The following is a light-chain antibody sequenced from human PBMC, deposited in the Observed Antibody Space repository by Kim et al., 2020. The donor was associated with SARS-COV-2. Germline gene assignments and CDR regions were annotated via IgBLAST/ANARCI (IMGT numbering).Light chain of an antibody. CDR2: ATN. CDR1: SSNIGSNP. J-gene: IGLJ2*01. CDR3: TAWGGSLSGRV. Sequence: ELTQPPSVSVTPGQTVIISCSGSSSNIGSNPVNWYQQLPGTAPKLLIYATNERPSRVPDRFSGSKSGTSASLAISGLKSEDEADYYCTAWGGSLSGRVFGGGTQLTVL. V-gene: IGLV1-44*01.